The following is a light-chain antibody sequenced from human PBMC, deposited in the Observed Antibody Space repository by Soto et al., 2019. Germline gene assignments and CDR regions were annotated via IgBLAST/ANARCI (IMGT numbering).Light chain of an antibody. CDR3: VTWDSSLSAVV. J-gene: IGLJ2*01. V-gene: IGLV2-23*01. CDR2: EGT. CDR1: SSDVGSYNL. Sequence: QSVLTQPASVSGSPGQSITIPCTGTSSDVGSYNLVSWFQQHPGKVPKLIIYEGTKRPSGVSDRFSGSKSGNTASLTISGLQAEDEADYNCVTWDSSLSAVVFGGGTQLTV.